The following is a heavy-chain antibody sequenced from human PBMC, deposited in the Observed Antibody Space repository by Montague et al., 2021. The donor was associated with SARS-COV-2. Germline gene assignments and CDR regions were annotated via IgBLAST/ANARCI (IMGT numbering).Heavy chain of an antibody. Sequence: SETLSLTCTVSGGSISSYYWSWIRQPPGKGLEWIGYIYYSGSTNYNPSLKSRVTISVDTSKNQFSLKLSSVTAADTAIYYCARHYDHSSRVDSWGQGTLVTVSS. CDR1: GGSISSYY. CDR3: ARHYDHSSRVDS. CDR2: IYYSGST. J-gene: IGHJ4*02. D-gene: IGHD3-16*01. V-gene: IGHV4-59*08.